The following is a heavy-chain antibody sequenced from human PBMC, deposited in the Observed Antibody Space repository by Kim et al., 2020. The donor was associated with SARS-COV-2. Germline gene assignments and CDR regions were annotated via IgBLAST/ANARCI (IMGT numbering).Heavy chain of an antibody. D-gene: IGHD2-21*01. CDR2: ISSSSSYI. Sequence: GGSLRLSCAASGFTFSSYSMNWVRQAPGKGLEWVSSISSSSSYIYYADSVKGRFTISRDNAKNSLYLQMNSLRAEDTAVYYCARDRLYYYGMDVWGQGTTVTVSS. V-gene: IGHV3-21*01. CDR1: GFTFSSYS. J-gene: IGHJ6*02. CDR3: ARDRLYYYGMDV.